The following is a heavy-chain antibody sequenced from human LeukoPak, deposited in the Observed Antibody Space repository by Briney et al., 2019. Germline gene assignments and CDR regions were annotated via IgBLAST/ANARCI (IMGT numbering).Heavy chain of an antibody. CDR3: AKSDWFDP. Sequence: GGSLRLSCAASGFTFSSYWMHWVRQGPGKGLVWVARIKSDGSSTYYADSVKGRFTISRDNAKNTLYLQMNSLRAEDTAVYYCAKSDWFDPWGQGTLVTVSS. J-gene: IGHJ5*02. V-gene: IGHV3-74*01. CDR1: GFTFSSYW. CDR2: IKSDGSST.